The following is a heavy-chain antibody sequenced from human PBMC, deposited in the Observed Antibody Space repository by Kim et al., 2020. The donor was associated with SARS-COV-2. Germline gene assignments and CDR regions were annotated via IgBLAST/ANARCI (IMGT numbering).Heavy chain of an antibody. V-gene: IGHV4-4*09. CDR1: GDSIIDYY. CDR3: ARGRKPRYGYAYDI. CDR2: IYSSGST. J-gene: IGHJ3*02. Sequence: LETLSLTCSVSGDSIIDYYWSWIRQPPGKELEFIGYIYSSGSTTYSPSLKSRVTMSVDTSKNHFSLTLNSVTAADTALYFCARGRKPRYGYAYDIWGQGT. D-gene: IGHD1-26*01.